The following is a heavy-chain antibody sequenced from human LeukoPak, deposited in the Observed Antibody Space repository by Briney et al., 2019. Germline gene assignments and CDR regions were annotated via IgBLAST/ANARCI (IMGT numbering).Heavy chain of an antibody. J-gene: IGHJ4*02. Sequence: PGGSLRLSCAASGFTVSSNYMSWVRQASGKGLEWVSVIYSGGSTYYADSVKGRFTISRDNSKNTLYLQMNSLRAEDTAVYYCARDGDYDSSGYPDYWGQGTLVTVSS. CDR2: IYSGGST. D-gene: IGHD3-22*01. CDR3: ARDGDYDSSGYPDY. V-gene: IGHV3-66*02. CDR1: GFTVSSNY.